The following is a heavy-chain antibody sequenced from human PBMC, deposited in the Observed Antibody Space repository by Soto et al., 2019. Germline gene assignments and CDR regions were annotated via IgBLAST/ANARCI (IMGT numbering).Heavy chain of an antibody. V-gene: IGHV1-3*01. D-gene: IGHD1-20*01. Sequence: GASVKVSCKSSGYTFTSYAMHCVRQAPGQRLEWMGWINAGNGNTKYSQKFQGRVTITRDTSASTAYMELSSLRSEDTAVYYCARDGIDHAGRLMNWYFDLWGRGTLVTVSS. CDR3: ARDGIDHAGRLMNWYFDL. J-gene: IGHJ2*01. CDR1: GYTFTSYA. CDR2: INAGNGNT.